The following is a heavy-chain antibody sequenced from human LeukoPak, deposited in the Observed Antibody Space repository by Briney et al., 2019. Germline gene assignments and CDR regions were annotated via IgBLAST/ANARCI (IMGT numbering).Heavy chain of an antibody. Sequence: VGSLILSCAASGFKFSSYGMHWVRQAPGEGLDGVAVIWYDGSNKYYADSVKGRFTISRDNSKNTLYLQMNSLRAEDTAVYYCARGALFPIGYFQHWGQGTLVTVSS. V-gene: IGHV3-33*01. CDR3: ARGALFPIGYFQH. CDR2: IWYDGSNK. D-gene: IGHD3-10*01. J-gene: IGHJ1*01. CDR1: GFKFSSYG.